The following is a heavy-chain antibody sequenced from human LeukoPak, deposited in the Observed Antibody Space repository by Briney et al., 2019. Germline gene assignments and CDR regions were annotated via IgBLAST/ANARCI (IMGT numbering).Heavy chain of an antibody. D-gene: IGHD1-14*01. V-gene: IGHV1-2*06. CDR3: ARDTTPSNWFDP. J-gene: IGHJ5*02. Sequence: ASVKVSCKASGGTFSSYAISWVRQAPGQGLEWMGRINPNSGGTNYAQKFQGRVTMTRDTSISTAYMELSRLRSDDTAVYYCARDTTPSNWFDPWGQGTLVTVSS. CDR2: INPNSGGT. CDR1: GGTFSSYA.